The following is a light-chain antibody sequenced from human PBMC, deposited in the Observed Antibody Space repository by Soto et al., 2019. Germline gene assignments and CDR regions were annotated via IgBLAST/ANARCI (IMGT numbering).Light chain of an antibody. CDR2: DAS. J-gene: IGKJ1*01. CDR1: QSVSTN. V-gene: IGKV3-15*01. CDR3: QQYNYWPPWT. Sequence: EIVMTQSPATLSVSPGERATLSCWASQSVSTNLAWYQHKPGQAPRLLIYDASTRATGIPARFRGSGSGTECTLTISSLQSEDFAVYYCQQYNYWPPWTFGQGTKVEIK.